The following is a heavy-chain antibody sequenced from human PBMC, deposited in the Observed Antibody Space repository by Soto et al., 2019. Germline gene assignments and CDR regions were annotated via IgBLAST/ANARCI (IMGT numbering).Heavy chain of an antibody. CDR2: IYPGDSDT. CDR3: ARLHNRIAAAGTYYYYGMDV. CDR1: GYSFTSYW. J-gene: IGHJ6*02. D-gene: IGHD6-13*01. Sequence: PGESLKISCKVSGYSFTSYWIGWVRQMPGKGLEWMGIIYPGDSDTRYSPSFQGQVTISADKSISTAYLQWSSLKASDTAMYYCARLHNRIAAAGTYYYYGMDVWGQGTTVTVSS. V-gene: IGHV5-51*01.